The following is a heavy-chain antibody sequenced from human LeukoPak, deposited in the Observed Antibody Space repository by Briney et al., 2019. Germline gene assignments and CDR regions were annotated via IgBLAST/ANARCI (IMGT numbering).Heavy chain of an antibody. CDR1: GFTFSSYW. D-gene: IGHD2-15*01. CDR2: INHSGST. J-gene: IGHJ4*02. Sequence: SGGSLRLSCAASGFTFSSYWMSWIRQPPGKGLEWIGEINHSGSTNYNPSLKSRVTISVDTSKNQFSLKLTSVTAADTAVYYCARRLFPRPFVDWGQGTLVTVSS. V-gene: IGHV4-34*01. CDR3: ARRLFPRPFVD.